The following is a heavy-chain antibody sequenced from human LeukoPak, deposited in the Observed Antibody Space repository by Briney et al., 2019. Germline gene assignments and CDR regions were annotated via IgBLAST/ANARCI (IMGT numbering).Heavy chain of an antibody. J-gene: IGHJ6*04. CDR1: GYTFTSYA. D-gene: IGHD3-10*01. V-gene: IGHV1-3*01. Sequence: ASVKVSCKASGYTFTSYAMHWVRQAPGQRLEWMGWINAGNGNTKYSQKFQGRVTITTDTSASTDYMGLSSLRSEDTAVYYCARDAFGELYDYYYYGMDVWGRGTTVTVSS. CDR2: INAGNGNT. CDR3: ARDAFGELYDYYYYGMDV.